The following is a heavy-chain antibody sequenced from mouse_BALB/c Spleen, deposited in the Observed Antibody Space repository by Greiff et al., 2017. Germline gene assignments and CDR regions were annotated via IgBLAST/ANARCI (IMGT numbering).Heavy chain of an antibody. D-gene: IGHD2-1*01. V-gene: IGHV1S81*02. CDR2: INPSNGRT. CDR3: ARGDGNSLDY. CDR1: GYTFTSYW. Sequence: QVQLQQPGAELVKPGASVKLSCKDSGYTFTSYWMHWVKQRPGQGLEWIGEINPSNGRTNYNEKFKSKATLTVDKSSSTAYMQLSSLTSEDSAVYYCARGDGNSLDYWGQGTTLTVST. J-gene: IGHJ2*01.